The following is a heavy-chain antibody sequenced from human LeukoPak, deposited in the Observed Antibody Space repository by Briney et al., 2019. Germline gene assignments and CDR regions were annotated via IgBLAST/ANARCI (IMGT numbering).Heavy chain of an antibody. CDR3: AKVIYRSVAEPFDY. J-gene: IGHJ4*02. CDR2: ISGSGGST. D-gene: IGHD3-16*02. V-gene: IGHV3-23*01. CDR1: GFTFSSYA. Sequence: PGGSLGLSCAASGFTFSSYAMSWVRQAPGKGLEWVSAISGSGGSTYYADSVKGRFTISRDNSKNTLYLQMNSLRAEDTAVYYCAKVIYRSVAEPFDYWGQGTLVTVSS.